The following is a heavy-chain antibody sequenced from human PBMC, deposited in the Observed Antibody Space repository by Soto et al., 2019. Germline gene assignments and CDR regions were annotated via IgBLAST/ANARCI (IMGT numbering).Heavy chain of an antibody. J-gene: IGHJ4*02. CDR1: GYTFTNYG. CDR2: INAGNGHT. CDR3: ARELQGLYYFDY. Sequence: ASVKVSCKASGYTFTNYGIHWVRQAPGQRLEWIGWINAGNGHTKYSQKFQDRVTITRDTSANTAYMELSRLRSEDTAVYYCARELQGLYYFDYWGQGALVTVSS. D-gene: IGHD4-4*01. V-gene: IGHV1-3*01.